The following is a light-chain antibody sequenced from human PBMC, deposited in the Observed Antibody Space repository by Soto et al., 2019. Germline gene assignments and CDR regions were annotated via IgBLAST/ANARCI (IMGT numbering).Light chain of an antibody. CDR1: QSINIW. V-gene: IGKV1-5*01. CDR3: QQYNGYSTWT. J-gene: IGKJ1*01. Sequence: DIQLTQSPSTLSASVGDRITLTCRASQSINIWLAWYQQTPGKAPKILIFDASRLATGVPSRFSGSGSGTEFTLTISGLQRDDFATYYCQQYNGYSTWTFGQGTRVETK. CDR2: DAS.